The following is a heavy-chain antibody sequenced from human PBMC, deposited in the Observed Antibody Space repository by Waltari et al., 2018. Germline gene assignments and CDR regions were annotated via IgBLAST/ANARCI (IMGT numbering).Heavy chain of an antibody. CDR3: SRGKYSSGWYGRY. V-gene: IGHV3-49*03. Sequence: EVQLVESGGGLVQPGRSLRLSCTASGFTFGDYAMNWYRQAPGKGREWVGFIRTKAYVGTQEYAASVKGRFTISRDDSKSIAYLQMNSLKTEDTAVYYCSRGKYSSGWYGRYWGQGTLVTVSS. CDR2: IRTKAYVGTQ. D-gene: IGHD6-19*01. CDR1: GFTFGDYA. J-gene: IGHJ4*02.